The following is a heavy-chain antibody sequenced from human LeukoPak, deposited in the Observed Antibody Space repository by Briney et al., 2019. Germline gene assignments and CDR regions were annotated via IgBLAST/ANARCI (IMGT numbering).Heavy chain of an antibody. Sequence: PGGSLRLSCAASGFTFDDYAMSWVRQAPGKGLEWVSAISGSGGSTYYADSVKGRFTISRDNSKNTLYLQMNSLRAEDTAVYYCAKDQNSSGWYWAGADFDYWGQGTLVTVSS. J-gene: IGHJ4*02. CDR1: GFTFDDYA. CDR3: AKDQNSSGWYWAGADFDY. V-gene: IGHV3-23*01. D-gene: IGHD6-19*01. CDR2: ISGSGGST.